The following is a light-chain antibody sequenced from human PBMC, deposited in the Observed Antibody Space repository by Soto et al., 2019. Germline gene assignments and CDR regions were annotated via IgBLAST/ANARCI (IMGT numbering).Light chain of an antibody. V-gene: IGKV1-27*01. CDR3: QKYNNAPWT. CDR1: QGISNY. Sequence: DIQMTQSPSSLSASVGDRVTITCRASQGISNYLAWYQQEPGKVPKLLIYAASTLQSGVPSRFSGSGSGTDVTLTISSLQPEDVATYYCQKYNNAPWTFGQGTRVEIK. CDR2: AAS. J-gene: IGKJ1*01.